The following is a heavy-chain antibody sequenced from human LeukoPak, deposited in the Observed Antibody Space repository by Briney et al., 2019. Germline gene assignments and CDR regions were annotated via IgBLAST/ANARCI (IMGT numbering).Heavy chain of an antibody. CDR3: AKTRPLDSSSWSHGDY. D-gene: IGHD6-13*01. CDR1: GFTFSSYA. J-gene: IGHJ4*02. V-gene: IGHV3-23*01. CDR2: ISGSGDST. Sequence: GGSLRLSCAASGFTFSSYAMHWVRQAPGKGLEWVSAISGSGDSTYYGDSVKGRFTISRDNSKNTLYLQMNSLRAEDTAVYYCAKTRPLDSSSWSHGDYWGQGTLVTVSS.